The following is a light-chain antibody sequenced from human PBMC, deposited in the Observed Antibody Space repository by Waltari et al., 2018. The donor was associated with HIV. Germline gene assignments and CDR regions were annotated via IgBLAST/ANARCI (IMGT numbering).Light chain of an antibody. CDR2: DAS. CDR3: QQYDNVPLT. Sequence: DIQMTQSPSSLSASVGDRVTITCKASQDISNALNWYQQKAGKAPNLLIHDASNLEIGVSSRFSGRGSGTDFTFTINSLQPEDIATYYCQQYDNVPLTFGGGTKVEIK. CDR1: QDISNA. V-gene: IGKV1-33*01. J-gene: IGKJ4*01.